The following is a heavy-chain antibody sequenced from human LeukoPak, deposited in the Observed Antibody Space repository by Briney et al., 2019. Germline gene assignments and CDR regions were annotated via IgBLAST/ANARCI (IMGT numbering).Heavy chain of an antibody. CDR2: IYYSGST. Sequence: PSETLSLTCTVSGGSISSGGYYWSWIRQHPGKGLEWIGYIYYSGSTYYNPSLKSRVTISVDTSKNQFSLKLSSVTAADTAVYYCARLPNWNYGEFVGYWGQGTLVTVSS. CDR1: GGSISSGGYY. V-gene: IGHV4-31*03. J-gene: IGHJ4*02. D-gene: IGHD1-7*01. CDR3: ARLPNWNYGEFVGY.